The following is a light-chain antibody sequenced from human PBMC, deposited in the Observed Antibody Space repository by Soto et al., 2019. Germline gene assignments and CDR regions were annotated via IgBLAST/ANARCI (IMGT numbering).Light chain of an antibody. CDR2: GAS. CDR3: QQYGRSPFT. V-gene: IGKV3-20*01. J-gene: IGKJ3*01. CDR1: QSVSSSY. Sequence: EIVLTQSPGTLSLSPGERATLSCRASQSVSSSYLAWYQHKPGQAPRLLIYGASSRATGIPGRFSGSGSGTDFTLTISRLEPEDYAVYYCQQYGRSPFTFGPGTKVDIK.